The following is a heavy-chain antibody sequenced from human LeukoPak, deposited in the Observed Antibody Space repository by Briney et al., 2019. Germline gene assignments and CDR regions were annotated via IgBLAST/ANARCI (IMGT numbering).Heavy chain of an antibody. CDR3: ARVQGSSGWTIYWYFDL. CDR2: INSDGSST. D-gene: IGHD6-19*01. Sequence: GGSLGLSCAASGFTFSSYWMHWVRQAPGKGLVWVSRINSDGSSTSYADSVKGRFTISRDNAKNTLYLQMNSLRAEDTAVYYCARVQGSSGWTIYWYFDLWGRGTLVTVSS. CDR1: GFTFSSYW. V-gene: IGHV3-74*01. J-gene: IGHJ2*01.